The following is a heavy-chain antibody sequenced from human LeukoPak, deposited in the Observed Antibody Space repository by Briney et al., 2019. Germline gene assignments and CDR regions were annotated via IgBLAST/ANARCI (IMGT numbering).Heavy chain of an antibody. J-gene: IGHJ4*02. V-gene: IGHV1-24*01. CDR2: FDPEDGET. Sequence: ASVKVSCKVSGYTLTELSMHWVRQAPGKGLEWMGGFDPEDGETIYAQKFQGRVTMTEDTSTDTAYMQLSSLRSEDTAVYYCATISFEVGRYSTNLRYDYWRQATLVTVSS. CDR3: ATISFEVGRYSTNLRYDY. CDR1: GYTLTELS. D-gene: IGHD3-16*02.